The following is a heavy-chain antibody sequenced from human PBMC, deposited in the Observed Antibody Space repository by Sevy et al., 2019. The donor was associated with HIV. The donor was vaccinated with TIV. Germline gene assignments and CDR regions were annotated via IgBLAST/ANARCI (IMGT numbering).Heavy chain of an antibody. Sequence: GGSLRLSCAASGFTFSTYSMNWVRQAPGKGLEWVSSISSSSTYIYYADSVKGRLTISRDNAKNSLYLQMNSLRAEDTAVYYCARDLCTGGVCPRWGYYYYGMDVWGLGTTVTVSS. CDR1: GFTFSTYS. J-gene: IGHJ6*02. CDR3: ARDLCTGGVCPRWGYYYYGMDV. D-gene: IGHD2-8*02. V-gene: IGHV3-21*01. CDR2: ISSSSTYI.